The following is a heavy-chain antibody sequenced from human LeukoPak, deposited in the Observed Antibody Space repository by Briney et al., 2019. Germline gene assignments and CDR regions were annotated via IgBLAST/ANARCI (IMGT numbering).Heavy chain of an antibody. CDR3: ARVNYYDSSGYFDY. J-gene: IGHJ4*02. CDR1: GGTFSSYA. CDR2: IIPIFGTA. V-gene: IGHV1-69*05. D-gene: IGHD3-22*01. Sequence: GASVKVSCXASGGTFSSYAISWVRQAPGQGLEWMGGIIPIFGTANYAQKFQGRVTITTDESTSTAYMELSSLRSEDTAVYYCARVNYYDSSGYFDYWGQGTLVTVSS.